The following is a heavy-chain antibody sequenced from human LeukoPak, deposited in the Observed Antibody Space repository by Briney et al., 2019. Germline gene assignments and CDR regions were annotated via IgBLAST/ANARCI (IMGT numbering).Heavy chain of an antibody. CDR3: AKARVGEAGASDY. J-gene: IGHJ4*02. D-gene: IGHD6-13*01. V-gene: IGHV3-23*01. CDR2: ISGSGGTT. Sequence: PGGSLRLSCAASGFTFSSYAMSWVRQAPGKGLEWVSAISGSGGTTYYADSVKGRFSISRDNSKNTLYLQMNSLRAEDTAVYYCAKARVGEAGASDYWGQGTLVTVSS. CDR1: GFTFSSYA.